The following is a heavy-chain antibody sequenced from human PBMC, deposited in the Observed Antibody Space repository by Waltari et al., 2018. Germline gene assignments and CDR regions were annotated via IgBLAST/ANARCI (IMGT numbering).Heavy chain of an antibody. D-gene: IGHD3-3*01. J-gene: IGHJ4*02. CDR1: GGTFSSYA. Sequence: QVQLVQSGAEVKKPGSSVKVSCKASGGTFSSYAISWVRQAPGQGLEWMGRIIPICGTANYAQKFQGRVTITADKSTSTAYMELSSLRSEDTAVYYCARDGDFWSGYYTGLEGFWGQGTLGTVSS. CDR2: IIPICGTA. V-gene: IGHV1-69*13. CDR3: ARDGDFWSGYYTGLEGF.